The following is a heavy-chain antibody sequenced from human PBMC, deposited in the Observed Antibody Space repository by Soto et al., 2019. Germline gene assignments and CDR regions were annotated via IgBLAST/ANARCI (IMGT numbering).Heavy chain of an antibody. J-gene: IGHJ5*02. CDR3: ARDAISMVRGTNNWFDP. CDR1: GFTFSNYA. Sequence: EVQLLESGGGLVQPGGSLTLSCAASGFTFSNYAMSWVRQAPGKGLEWVSAISGGGISTYYADSVRDRFTISRDNSRNTLYLRMNRLRAEDTAVYYCARDAISMVRGTNNWFDPWGQGPLVTVSS. V-gene: IGHV3-23*01. CDR2: ISGGGIST. D-gene: IGHD3-10*01.